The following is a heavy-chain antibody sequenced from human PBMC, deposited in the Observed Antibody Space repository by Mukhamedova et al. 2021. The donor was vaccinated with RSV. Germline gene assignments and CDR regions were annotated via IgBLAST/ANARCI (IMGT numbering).Heavy chain of an antibody. J-gene: IGHJ4*02. V-gene: IGHV4-34*01. Sequence: NYNPSLKSRVTISVDTSKNQFSLTLISVTAADTAVYYCARGVDQSQVRHWGPGTLVSVSS. D-gene: IGHD2-15*01. CDR3: ARGVDQSQVRH.